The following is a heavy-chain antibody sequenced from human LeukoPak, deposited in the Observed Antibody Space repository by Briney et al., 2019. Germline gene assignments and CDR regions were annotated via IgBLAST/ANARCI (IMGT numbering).Heavy chain of an antibody. Sequence: GGSLRLSCAASGFTFSSYAMHWVRQAPGKGLEYVSAISSNGGGTYYANSVKGRFTISRDNSKNTLYLQIGSLRAEDMAVYYCARANGYNLYIDYWGQGTLVTVSS. CDR1: GFTFSSYA. J-gene: IGHJ4*02. CDR2: ISSNGGGT. CDR3: ARANGYNLYIDY. D-gene: IGHD5-24*01. V-gene: IGHV3-64*01.